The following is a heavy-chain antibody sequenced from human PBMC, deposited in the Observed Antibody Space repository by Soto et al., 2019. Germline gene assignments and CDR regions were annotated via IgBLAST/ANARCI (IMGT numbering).Heavy chain of an antibody. CDR2: IYYSGST. J-gene: IGHJ4*02. V-gene: IGHV4-59*01. CDR1: GGSISSYY. Sequence: QVQLQESGPGLVKPSETLSLTCTVSGGSISSYYWSWIRQPPGKGLEWIGYIYYSGSTNYNPSLESRVTISVDTSKNQFSLKLSSVTAADTAVYYCARAQDCYNYKRWDYWGQGTLVTVSS. D-gene: IGHD2-21*01. CDR3: ARAQDCYNYKRWDY.